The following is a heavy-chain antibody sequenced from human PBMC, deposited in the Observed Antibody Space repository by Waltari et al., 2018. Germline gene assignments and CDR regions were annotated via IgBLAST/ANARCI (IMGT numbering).Heavy chain of an antibody. CDR2: LYNDGTT. Sequence: EVQLLESGGGLVQPGGSLGLSCSGVNFSSYAMSWVRQAPGMGLEWVSVLYNDGTTHYVDSVEGRFTISRDHSDNTLHLQMSSLRAEDTAVYYCAESRAAAGLDSWGQGTLVTVSS. V-gene: IGHV3-23*03. J-gene: IGHJ4*02. CDR1: GVNFSSYA. D-gene: IGHD6-13*01. CDR3: AESRAAAGLDS.